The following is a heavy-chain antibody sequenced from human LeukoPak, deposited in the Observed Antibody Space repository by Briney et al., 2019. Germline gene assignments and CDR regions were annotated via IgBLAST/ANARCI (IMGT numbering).Heavy chain of an antibody. CDR3: ARGEDVSGYRTDC. CDR2: IYRTGST. Sequence: SETLSLTCTVSDYSISSGFFWGWVRQSPGKGLEWIGNIYRTGSTNYHPSLKSRVTISVDTSKNQFSLKLSSVTAADTAIYYCARGEDVSGYRTDCWGQGTLVTVSS. J-gene: IGHJ4*02. CDR1: DYSISSGFF. V-gene: IGHV4-38-2*02. D-gene: IGHD3-3*01.